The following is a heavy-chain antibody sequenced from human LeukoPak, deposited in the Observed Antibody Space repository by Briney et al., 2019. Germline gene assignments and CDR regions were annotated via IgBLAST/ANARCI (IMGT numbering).Heavy chain of an antibody. CDR2: IYHSGST. J-gene: IGHJ4*02. Sequence: PSETLSLTCTVSGGSISSGGYYWSWIRQPPGKGLEWIGYIYHSGSTYYNPSLKSRVTISVDRSKNQFSLKLSSVTAADTAVYYCARDCEYYFDYWGQGTLVTVSS. V-gene: IGHV4-30-2*01. CDR1: GGSISSGGYY. CDR3: ARDCEYYFDY.